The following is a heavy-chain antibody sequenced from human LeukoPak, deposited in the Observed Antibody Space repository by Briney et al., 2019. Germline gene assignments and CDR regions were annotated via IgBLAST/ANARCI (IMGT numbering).Heavy chain of an antibody. Sequence: PGGSLRLSCAASGFTFSSYAMSSVRQAPGNRLEWCSDISGSGDITYYADSVKGRFTISRDSSKNTLYLQMNSLRPEDTAVYYCAKKSYYDFWKDHYRPHFDEWGQGTLVTVSS. J-gene: IGHJ4*02. CDR1: GFTFSSYA. CDR3: AKKSYYDFWKDHYRPHFDE. D-gene: IGHD3-3*01. V-gene: IGHV3-23*01. CDR2: ISGSGDIT.